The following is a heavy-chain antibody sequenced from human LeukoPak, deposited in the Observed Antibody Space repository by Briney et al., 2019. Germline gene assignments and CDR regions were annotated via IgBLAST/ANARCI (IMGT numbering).Heavy chain of an antibody. Sequence: ASVKVSCKASGYTFASYYMHWVRQAPGQGLEWMGIINPSGGSTTYAQKFQGRVTMTRDTSTSTVYMELSSLRSEDTAVYYCARGEVVPAPRFGPWGQGTLVTVSS. CDR2: INPSGGST. CDR1: GYTFASYY. CDR3: ARGEVVPAPRFGP. V-gene: IGHV1-46*03. J-gene: IGHJ5*02. D-gene: IGHD2-2*01.